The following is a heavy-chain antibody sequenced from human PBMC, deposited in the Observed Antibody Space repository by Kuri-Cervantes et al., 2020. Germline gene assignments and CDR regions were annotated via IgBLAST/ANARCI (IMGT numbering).Heavy chain of an antibody. CDR1: GYTFTSYD. J-gene: IGHJ4*02. Sequence: ASVKVSCKASGYTFTSYDINWVRQATGQGPEWMGWISAYNGNTNYAQKLQGRVTMTTDTSTSTAYMELRSLRSDDTAVYYCARGLMQKDITMVRGVIAYWGQGTLVTVSS. CDR3: ARGLMQKDITMVRGVIAY. CDR2: ISAYNGNT. D-gene: IGHD3-10*01. V-gene: IGHV1-18*01.